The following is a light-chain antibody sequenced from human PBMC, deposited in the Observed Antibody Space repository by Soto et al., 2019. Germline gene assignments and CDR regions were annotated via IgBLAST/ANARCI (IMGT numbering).Light chain of an antibody. J-gene: IGLJ1*01. CDR3: SSYTSISTYV. CDR1: RSDVGGFNF. Sequence: QSALPQPASVSGSPGQSITISCTGTRSDVGGFNFVSWYQQHPGKAPKVIIYDVSDRPSGVSNRFSGSKSGNTASLTISGLQAEDEADYYCSSYTSISTYVFGTGTKVTVL. CDR2: DVS. V-gene: IGLV2-14*01.